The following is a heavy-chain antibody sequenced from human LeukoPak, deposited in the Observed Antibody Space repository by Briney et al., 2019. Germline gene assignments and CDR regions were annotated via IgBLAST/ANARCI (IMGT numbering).Heavy chain of an antibody. CDR3: ARQHMVRGVISSTPDY. V-gene: IGHV1-8*03. J-gene: IGHJ4*02. CDR2: MNPNSGNT. D-gene: IGHD3-10*01. Sequence: ASVKVSCKASGYTFTSYDINWVRQATGQGLEWMGWMNPNSGNTGYAQKFQGRVTITRNTSISTAYMELSRLRSDDTAVYYCARQHMVRGVISSTPDYWGQGTLVTVSS. CDR1: GYTFTSYD.